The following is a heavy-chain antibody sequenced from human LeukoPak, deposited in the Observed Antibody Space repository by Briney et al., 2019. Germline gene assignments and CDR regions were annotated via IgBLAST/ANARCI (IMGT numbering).Heavy chain of an antibody. CDR1: GGSISSYY. V-gene: IGHV4-59*01. CDR2: IYYSGST. D-gene: IGHD2-21*01. CDR3: AKEIPKGTFDY. J-gene: IGHJ4*02. Sequence: SETLSLTCTVSGGSISSYYWSWIRQPPGKGLEWIGYIYYSGSTNYNPSLKSRVTISVDTSTNQFSLKLSSVTAADTAVYYCAKEIPKGTFDYWGQGTLVTVSS.